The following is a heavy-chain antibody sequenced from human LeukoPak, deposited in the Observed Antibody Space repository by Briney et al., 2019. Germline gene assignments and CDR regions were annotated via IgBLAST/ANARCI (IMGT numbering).Heavy chain of an antibody. CDR2: ISGSGGGT. V-gene: IGHV3-23*01. CDR1: GFTSSNYS. J-gene: IGHJ4*02. D-gene: IGHD6-13*01. CDR3: APDLRGSAWSLDD. Sequence: SGGSLRLSCAVSGFTSSNYSMSWVRQAPGKGLEWVSLISGSGGGTYFADSVKGRFTISRDNSKNTLYLQMDGLRAEDTAMYYCAPDLRGSAWSLDDWGQGTLVTVSS.